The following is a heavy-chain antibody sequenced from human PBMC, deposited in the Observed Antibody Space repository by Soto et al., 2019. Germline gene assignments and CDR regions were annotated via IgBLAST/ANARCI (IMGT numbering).Heavy chain of an antibody. CDR1: GFTFGDYA. J-gene: IGHJ3*02. V-gene: IGHV3-49*04. CDR3: TAYPSGSYGGGGDALDI. CDR2: IRSKAYGEST. D-gene: IGHD1-26*01. Sequence: GGSLRLSCTASGFTFGDYAMSWVRQAPGKGLEWVGFIRSKAYGESTEYAASGKGSFTISRDDSKSIAYLQMNSLETEDTAGYYGTAYPSGSYGGGGDALDIWGQGTMVTVSS.